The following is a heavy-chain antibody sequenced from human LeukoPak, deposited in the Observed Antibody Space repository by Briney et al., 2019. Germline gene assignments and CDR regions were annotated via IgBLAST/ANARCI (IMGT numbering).Heavy chain of an antibody. CDR2: VVVGSGHT. V-gene: IGHV1-58*02. D-gene: IGHD5-24*01. CDR1: GFTFSNSA. Sequence: SVKVSCKASGFTFSNSAMRWVRQARGQRLEWIGWVVVGSGHTNYAQKFQERVTITRDMSTSTAYMELNSLRFDDTAVYYCAADTLQVGSWGQGTLVTVSS. J-gene: IGHJ4*02. CDR3: AADTLQVGS.